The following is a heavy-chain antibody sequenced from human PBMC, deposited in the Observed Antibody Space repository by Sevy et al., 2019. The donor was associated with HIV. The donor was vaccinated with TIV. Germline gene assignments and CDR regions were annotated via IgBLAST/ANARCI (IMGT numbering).Heavy chain of an antibody. CDR1: GGSINSDH. CDR2: VYYTGGT. CDR3: ARRNDFDI. Sequence: SETLSLTCTVSGGSINSDHWNWIRQPPGKGLEWIGYVYYTGGTNDNPSLKNRVTISVDRTKNQFSLKLTSVTAADTDVYYCARRNDFDIWGQGTMVTVSS. J-gene: IGHJ3*02. V-gene: IGHV4-59*08.